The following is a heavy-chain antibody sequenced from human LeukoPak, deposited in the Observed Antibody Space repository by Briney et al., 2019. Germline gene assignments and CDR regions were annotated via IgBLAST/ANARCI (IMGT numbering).Heavy chain of an antibody. CDR1: GFTINIYA. CDR3: AKDPNGDYVGAFDG. V-gene: IGHV3-23*01. D-gene: IGHD4-17*01. Sequence: GGSLRLSCAPSGFTINIYAMNWVRQAPGKGLEWVSSITVNGGGISYADSVKGRFTISRDNSKNTLYLQMNSLRAEDTAVYYCAKDPNGDYVGAFDGWDQGTRVTVSS. J-gene: IGHJ3*01. CDR2: ITVNGGGI.